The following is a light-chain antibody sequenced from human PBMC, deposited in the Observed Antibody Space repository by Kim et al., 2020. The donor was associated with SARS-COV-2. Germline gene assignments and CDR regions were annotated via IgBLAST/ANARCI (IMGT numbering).Light chain of an antibody. J-gene: IGLJ2*01. Sequence: QSFAISCTGTSSDVGSYNLVSWYQQYAGKAPKLIIYEVTERPSGISDRFSGSKSGNTASLTISGLQAEDEAHYYCCSYAGSTTYVLFGGGTKVTVL. V-gene: IGLV2-23*02. CDR1: SSDVGSYNL. CDR2: EVT. CDR3: CSYAGSTTYVL.